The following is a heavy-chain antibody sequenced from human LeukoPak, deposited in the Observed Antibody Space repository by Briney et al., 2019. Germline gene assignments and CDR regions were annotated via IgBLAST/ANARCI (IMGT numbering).Heavy chain of an antibody. D-gene: IGHD1-26*01. Sequence: PGGSLRLSCAASGFTFSSYAMSWVRQAPGRGLEWVSAISGSGGSTYYADSVKGRFTISRDNSKNTLYLQMNSLRADDTAVYYCARVPQWGLLLPFDYWGQGTLVTVSS. CDR2: ISGSGGST. CDR3: ARVPQWGLLLPFDY. J-gene: IGHJ4*02. V-gene: IGHV3-23*01. CDR1: GFTFSSYA.